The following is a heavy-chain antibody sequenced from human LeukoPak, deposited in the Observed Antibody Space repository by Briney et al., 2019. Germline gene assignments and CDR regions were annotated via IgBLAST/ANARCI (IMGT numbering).Heavy chain of an antibody. CDR1: GGTFSSYA. CDR3: ARLGRHSSSWYDN. V-gene: IGHV1-69*13. Sequence: SVKVSCKASGGTFSSYAISWVRQAPGQGLEWMGGIIPIFGTANYAQKFQGRVTITADESTSTAYMELSSLRSEDTAVYYCARLGRHSSSWYDNWGQGTLVTVSS. CDR2: IIPIFGTA. D-gene: IGHD2-2*01. J-gene: IGHJ5*02.